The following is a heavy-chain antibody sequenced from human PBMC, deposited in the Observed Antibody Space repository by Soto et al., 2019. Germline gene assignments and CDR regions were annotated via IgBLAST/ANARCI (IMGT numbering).Heavy chain of an antibody. CDR2: IIPILGIA. Sequence: SVKVSCKASGGTFSSYTISWVRQAPGQGLEWMGRIIPILGIANYAQKFQGRVTITADKSTSTAYMELSSLRSEDTAVYYCARARYCSGGSCYWFDPWGQGTLVTVSS. CDR1: GGTFSSYT. D-gene: IGHD2-15*01. J-gene: IGHJ5*02. CDR3: ARARYCSGGSCYWFDP. V-gene: IGHV1-69*02.